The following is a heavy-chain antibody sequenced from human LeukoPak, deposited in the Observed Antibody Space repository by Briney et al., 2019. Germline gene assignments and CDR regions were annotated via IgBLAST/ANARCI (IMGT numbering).Heavy chain of an antibody. D-gene: IGHD1-14*01. CDR1: GFTFSSYS. Sequence: GGSLRLPCAASGFTFSSYSMNWVRQAPGKGLEWVSSISSSSSYIYYADSVKGRCTISRDNAKNTLYLQMNSLTVDDTAVYYCTSGIGTYDYWGLGAQVTVSS. J-gene: IGHJ4*02. V-gene: IGHV3-21*06. CDR3: TSGIGTYDY. CDR2: ISSSSSYI.